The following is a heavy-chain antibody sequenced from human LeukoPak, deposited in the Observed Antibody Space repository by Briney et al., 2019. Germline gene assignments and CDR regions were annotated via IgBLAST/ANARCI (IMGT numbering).Heavy chain of an antibody. J-gene: IGHJ4*02. Sequence: GRSLKLSCVAAGFTFSSYAMHWVRQAPGRGLEWVAFISYDASNEYYADSVIGRFTISRDSSKSTLDLQMHSLRAEDTAVYYCARTPLYCSSTSCWGYFDYWGQGTLVTVSS. V-gene: IGHV3-30*03. D-gene: IGHD2-2*01. CDR2: ISYDASNE. CDR1: GFTFSSYA. CDR3: ARTPLYCSSTSCWGYFDY.